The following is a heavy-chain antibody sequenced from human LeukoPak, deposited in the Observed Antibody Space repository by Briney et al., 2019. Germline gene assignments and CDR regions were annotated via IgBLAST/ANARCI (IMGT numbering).Heavy chain of an antibody. CDR2: IYYSGST. CDR3: ARLELERGFDY. J-gene: IGHJ4*02. V-gene: IGHV4-59*01. D-gene: IGHD1-1*01. CDR1: GGFISSYY. Sequence: SETLSLTCTVSGGFISSYYWSWIRQPPGKGLEWIGYIYYSGSTNYNPSLKSRVTISVDTSKNQFSLKLSSVTAADTAVYYCARLELERGFDYWGQGTLVTVSS.